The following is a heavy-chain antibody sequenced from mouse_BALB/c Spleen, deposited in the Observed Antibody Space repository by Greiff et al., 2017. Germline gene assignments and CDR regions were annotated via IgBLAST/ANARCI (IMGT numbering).Heavy chain of an antibody. CDR2: ISYSGST. D-gene: IGHD2-14*01. CDR3: ARSDYRYDDWFAY. Sequence: VQLKESGPSLVKPSQTLSLTCSVTGDSITSGYWNWVRKCPGNKLEYMGYISYSGSTYYNPSLKSRISITRDTSKNQYYLQLNSVTTEDTATYYCARSDYRYDDWFAYWGQGTLVTVSA. V-gene: IGHV3-8*02. CDR1: GDSITSGY. J-gene: IGHJ3*01.